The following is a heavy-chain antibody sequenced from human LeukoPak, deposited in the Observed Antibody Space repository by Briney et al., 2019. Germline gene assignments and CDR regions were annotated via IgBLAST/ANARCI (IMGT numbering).Heavy chain of an antibody. CDR3: ARDQRYCSSSSCPCEPFDY. CDR2: IKQDGSEK. Sequence: GESLRLSCAASGFTFSSYWMSWVRQAPGKGLEWVANIKQDGSEKYYVDSVKGRFTISRDNAKNSLYLQMNSLRAEDTAVYYCARDQRYCSSSSCPCEPFDYWGQGTLVTVSS. D-gene: IGHD2-2*01. V-gene: IGHV3-7*05. J-gene: IGHJ4*02. CDR1: GFTFSSYW.